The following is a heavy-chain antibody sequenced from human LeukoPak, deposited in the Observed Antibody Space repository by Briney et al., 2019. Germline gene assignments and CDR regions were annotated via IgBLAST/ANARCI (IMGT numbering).Heavy chain of an antibody. V-gene: IGHV3-73*01. CDR1: GFTFSGSA. CDR3: TRHGYDCSDYYATLDY. D-gene: IGHD3-22*01. CDR2: IRSKANSYAT. Sequence: GGSLRLSCAASGFTFSGSAMHWVRQASGKGLEWVGRIRSKANSYATAYAASVKGRFTISRDDSKNTAYMQMNSLKTEDTAVYYCTRHGYDCSDYYATLDYWGQGTLVTVSS. J-gene: IGHJ4*02.